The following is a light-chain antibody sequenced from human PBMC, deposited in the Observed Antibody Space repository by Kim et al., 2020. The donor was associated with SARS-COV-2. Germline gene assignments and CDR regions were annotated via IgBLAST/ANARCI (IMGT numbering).Light chain of an antibody. CDR2: YDS. Sequence: PGKTARITCGGNNIGRKSVHWYQQKPGQAPVLVIYYDSDRPSGIPERFSGSNSGNTATLTISRVEAGDEADYYCQVWDSSSDHWVFGGGTQLTVL. CDR1: NIGRKS. J-gene: IGLJ3*02. CDR3: QVWDSSSDHWV. V-gene: IGLV3-21*04.